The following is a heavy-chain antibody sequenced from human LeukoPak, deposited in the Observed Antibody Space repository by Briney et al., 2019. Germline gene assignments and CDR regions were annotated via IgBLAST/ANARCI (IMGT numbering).Heavy chain of an antibody. V-gene: IGHV3-53*01. CDR1: GFTVSNNR. D-gene: IGHD1-26*01. CDR2: IYSDGNT. CDR3: VREREGSNSEH. Sequence: GGSLRLACAASGFTVSNNRLSWVRQAPGMGLEWVSTIYSDGNTYYPDSVKGRFAISRDGSKNTLYLQLNSLRTEDTAIYYCVREREGSNSEHWGQGTLVTVSS. J-gene: IGHJ1*01.